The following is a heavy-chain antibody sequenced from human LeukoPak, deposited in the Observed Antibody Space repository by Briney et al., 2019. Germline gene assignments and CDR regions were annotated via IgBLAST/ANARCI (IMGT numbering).Heavy chain of an antibody. CDR3: ARDRSGYCSGGSCYSSTIPFDY. CDR1: GGTFSSYA. CDR2: IIPIFGIA. Sequence: ASVKVSCKASGGTFSSYAISWVRQAPGQGLEWMGRIIPIFGIANYAQKFQGRVTITADKSTSIAYMELSSLRSEDTAVYYCARDRSGYCSGGSCYSSTIPFDYWGQGTLVTVSS. J-gene: IGHJ4*02. V-gene: IGHV1-69*04. D-gene: IGHD2-15*01.